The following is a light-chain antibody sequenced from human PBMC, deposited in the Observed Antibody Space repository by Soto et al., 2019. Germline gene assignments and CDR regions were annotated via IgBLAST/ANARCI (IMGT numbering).Light chain of an antibody. V-gene: IGLV2-14*01. J-gene: IGLJ1*01. CDR1: SSDVGGYNS. CDR3: SSYTSSSTRV. Sequence: QSALTQPASVSGSPGQSITISCTGTSSDVGGYNSVSWYQQHPGKAHKLMIYEVSNRPSGVSNRFSGSKSGNTASLTISGLQAEDEADYYCSSYTSSSTRVFGTGTKVTVL. CDR2: EVS.